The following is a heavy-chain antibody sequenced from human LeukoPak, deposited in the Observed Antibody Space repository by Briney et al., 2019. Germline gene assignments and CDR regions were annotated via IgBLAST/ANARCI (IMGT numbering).Heavy chain of an antibody. Sequence: GGSLRLSCAASGFTFSSYSMNWVRQAPGKGLEWVSSISSSSSYIYYADSVKGRFTISRDNSKNTLYLQMNSLRAEDTAVYYCAKVGKNQWLVAGYFQHWGQGTLVTVSS. J-gene: IGHJ1*01. CDR3: AKVGKNQWLVAGYFQH. D-gene: IGHD6-19*01. CDR2: ISSSSSYI. V-gene: IGHV3-21*04. CDR1: GFTFSSYS.